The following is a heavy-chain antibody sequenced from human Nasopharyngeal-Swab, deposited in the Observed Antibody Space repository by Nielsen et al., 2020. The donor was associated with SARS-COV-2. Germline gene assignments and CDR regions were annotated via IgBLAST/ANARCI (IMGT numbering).Heavy chain of an antibody. CDR3: ARDRTSSSWLDY. CDR2: IWDDGSDK. J-gene: IGHJ4*02. V-gene: IGHV3-33*01. D-gene: IGHD6-13*01. Sequence: GGSLSLSCAASGFTFWSYGKHWVRQAPGKGLEWVTFIWDDGSDKFYADSVKGRFTISRDNSKNTLFLQMNSLSAEDTAVYYCARDRTSSSWLDYWGQGTLVTVSS. CDR1: GFTFWSYG.